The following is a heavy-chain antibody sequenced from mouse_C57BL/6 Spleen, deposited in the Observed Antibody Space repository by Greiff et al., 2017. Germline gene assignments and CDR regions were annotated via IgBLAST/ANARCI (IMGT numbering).Heavy chain of an antibody. CDR2: IDPEDGET. D-gene: IGHD2-4*01. CDR3: ASSTMITTYAMDY. Sequence: EVQLQQSGAELVKPGASVKLSCTASGFNIKDYYMHWVKQRTEQGLEWIGRIDPEDGETKYAPKFQSKATITADTSSNTAYLQLSSLTSEDTAVYYCASSTMITTYAMDYWGQGTSVTVSS. J-gene: IGHJ4*01. V-gene: IGHV14-2*01. CDR1: GFNIKDYY.